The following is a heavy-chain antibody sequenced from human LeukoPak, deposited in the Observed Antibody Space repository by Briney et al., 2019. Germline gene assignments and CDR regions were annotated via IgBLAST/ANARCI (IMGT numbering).Heavy chain of an antibody. Sequence: ASVKVSCKASGYTFTSYGISGVRQARGQGLEWMGWISADNGNTNDAQKLQGRVTMTTDTSTSAAYMGLRSRRADDAAWYYCAISRGFDVPLSGQLAPPGDLEYWGQGTLVTVSS. CDR2: ISADNGNT. CDR1: GYTFTSYG. CDR3: AISRGFDVPLSGQLAPPGDLEY. D-gene: IGHD6-13*01. V-gene: IGHV1-18*01. J-gene: IGHJ4*02.